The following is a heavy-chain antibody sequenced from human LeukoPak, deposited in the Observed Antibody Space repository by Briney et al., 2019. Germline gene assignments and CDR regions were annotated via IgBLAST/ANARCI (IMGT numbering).Heavy chain of an antibody. J-gene: IGHJ3*02. Sequence: GRSLRLSCAASGFTFSSYAMHWVRQAPGKGLEWVAVISYDGSNKYYADSVKGRFTISRDNSKNTLYLQMNSLRAEDTAVYYCARDRGAAAGVDAFDIWGQGTMVTVSS. V-gene: IGHV3-30*04. CDR3: ARDRGAAAGVDAFDI. CDR2: ISYDGSNK. D-gene: IGHD6-13*01. CDR1: GFTFSSYA.